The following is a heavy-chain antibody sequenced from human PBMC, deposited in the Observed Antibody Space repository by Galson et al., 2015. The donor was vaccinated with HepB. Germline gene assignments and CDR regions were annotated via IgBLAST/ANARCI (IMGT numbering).Heavy chain of an antibody. J-gene: IGHJ4*02. Sequence: SLRLSCAASGFTFRSYSMNWVRQAPGKGLEWVSSISSSSSYRFYADSVKGRFSISRDNANNSVYLQMNSLRAEDTAVYYCARIYDSSGYYNNEFDYWGQGTLVTVSS. CDR2: ISSSSSYR. CDR3: ARIYDSSGYYNNEFDY. CDR1: GFTFRSYS. V-gene: IGHV3-21*01. D-gene: IGHD3-22*01.